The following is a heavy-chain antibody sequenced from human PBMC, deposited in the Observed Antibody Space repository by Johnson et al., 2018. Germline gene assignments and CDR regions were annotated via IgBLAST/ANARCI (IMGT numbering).Heavy chain of an antibody. CDR1: GYTFTSYD. CDR2: MNPNSGNT. CDR3: AGGGAGIVWYSNWYFDL. J-gene: IGHJ2*01. V-gene: IGHV1-8*01. D-gene: IGHD6-19*01. Sequence: QVQLVESGAEVKKPGASVKVSCKASGYTFTSYDINWVRQATGQGLEWMGWMNPNSGNTGYAHKFQGRVHMTRNTSISTAYMELSRLRSEDTAVYYRAGGGAGIVWYSNWYFDLWGRATLVTVPS.